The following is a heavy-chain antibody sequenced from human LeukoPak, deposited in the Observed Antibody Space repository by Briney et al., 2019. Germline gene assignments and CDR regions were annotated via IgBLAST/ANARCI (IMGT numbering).Heavy chain of an antibody. CDR3: TSWGDTTAEYFQR. J-gene: IGHJ1*01. CDR1: GFTFNRCW. D-gene: IGHD2-21*02. CDR2: INPDGRDT. V-gene: IGHV3-7*01. Sequence: GSLKLSCVFPGFTFNRCWMNLVRQAPGKGLELVAHINPDGRDTYYVDSVKGRFTISRDNAQNSMYLQMNSLRVEDTAVYYCTSWGDTTAEYFQRWGQGTPVTVSS.